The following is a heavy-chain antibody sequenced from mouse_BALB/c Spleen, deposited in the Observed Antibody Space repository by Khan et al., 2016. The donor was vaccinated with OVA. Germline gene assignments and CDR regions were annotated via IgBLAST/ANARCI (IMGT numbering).Heavy chain of an antibody. J-gene: IGHJ3*01. Sequence: EVQLQESGGGLVQPKGSLKLSCAASGFTFNTYAMNWVRQAPGKGLEWVARIRSKSNNYATYYADSVKNRITISRDDSQSMLYLQMNNLKTEDTAMYYCVSRSWFAYWGQGTLVTVSA. CDR1: GFTFNTYA. CDR3: VSRSWFAY. CDR2: IRSKSNNYAT. V-gene: IGHV10-1*02.